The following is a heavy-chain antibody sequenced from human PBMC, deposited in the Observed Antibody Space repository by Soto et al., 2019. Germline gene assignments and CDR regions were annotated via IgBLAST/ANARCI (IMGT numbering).Heavy chain of an antibody. J-gene: IGHJ6*02. CDR2: IYYSGST. CDR3: ARVTYDSSSPSYYYGMDV. D-gene: IGHD6-6*01. Sequence: SETLSLTCTVSGGSVSSGSYYWSWIRQPPGKGLEWIGYIYYSGSTNYNPSLKSRVTISVDTSKNQFSLKLSSVTAADTAVFYCARVTYDSSSPSYYYGMDVWGQGTTVTVPS. CDR1: GGSVSSGSYY. V-gene: IGHV4-61*01.